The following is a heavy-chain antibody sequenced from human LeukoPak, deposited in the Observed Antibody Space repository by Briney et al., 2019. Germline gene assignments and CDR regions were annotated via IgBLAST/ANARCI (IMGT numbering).Heavy chain of an antibody. J-gene: IGHJ4*02. D-gene: IGHD6-19*01. CDR3: ARETLYSSGWYAFDY. V-gene: IGHV1-69-2*01. CDR2: VDPEDGET. Sequence: ASVKVSCKVSGYTFTDYYMHWVQQAPGKGLEWMGLVDPEDGETIYAEKFQGRVTITADTSTDTAYMELSSLRSEDTAVYYCARETLYSSGWYAFDYWGQGTLVTVSS. CDR1: GYTFTDYY.